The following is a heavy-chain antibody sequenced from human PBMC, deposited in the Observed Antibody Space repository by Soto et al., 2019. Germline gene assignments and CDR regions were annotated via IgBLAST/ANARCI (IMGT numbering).Heavy chain of an antibody. CDR1: GCIFRSYA. CDR2: IIPIFGTA. V-gene: IGHV1-69*06. Sequence: VNVSCQAGGCIFRSYAISWVREAPGQGLEWMGGIIPIFGTANYAQKVQARVTITADKSTSTAYMELSSLRSEDTAVYYCARASRAAEHYCYYGMDVWGQGTTVTVSS. D-gene: IGHD2-15*01. J-gene: IGHJ6*02. CDR3: ARASRAAEHYCYYGMDV.